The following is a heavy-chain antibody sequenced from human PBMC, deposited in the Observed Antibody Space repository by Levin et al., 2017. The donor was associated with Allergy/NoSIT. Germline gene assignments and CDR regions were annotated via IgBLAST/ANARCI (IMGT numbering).Heavy chain of an antibody. CDR3: ATDNTYYYDSSGYDY. CDR2: IIPILGLA. V-gene: IGHV1-69*04. CDR1: GGAFSSYA. Sequence: SVKVSCKASGGAFSSYAFSWVRQAPGQGLEWMGRIIPILGLATYAQQFQGRVTITADKSTRTAYMELSSLRSEDTAVYYCATDNTYYYDSSGYDYWGQGTLVSVSS. J-gene: IGHJ4*02. D-gene: IGHD3-22*01.